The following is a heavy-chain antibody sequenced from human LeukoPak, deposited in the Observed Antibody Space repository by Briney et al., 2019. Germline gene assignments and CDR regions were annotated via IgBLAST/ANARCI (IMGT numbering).Heavy chain of an antibody. V-gene: IGHV4-39*07. CDR1: GGSISSSSYY. CDR2: IYYSGST. Sequence: PSETLSLTCTVSGGSISSSSYYWGWIRQPPGKGLECIGSIYYSGSTYYNPSLKSRVTISVDTSKNQFSLKLSSVTAADTAVYYCARVQGGYDILTGYYRGYFDYWGQGTLVTVSS. CDR3: ARVQGGYDILTGYYRGYFDY. D-gene: IGHD3-9*01. J-gene: IGHJ4*02.